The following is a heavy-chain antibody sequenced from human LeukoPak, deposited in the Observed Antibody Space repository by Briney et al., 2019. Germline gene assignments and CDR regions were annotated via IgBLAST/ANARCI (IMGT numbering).Heavy chain of an antibody. CDR2: ISSSSSYI. J-gene: IGHJ5*02. CDR1: GFTFSSYS. D-gene: IGHD2-2*01. V-gene: IGHV3-21*01. CDR3: ARDERVVVVPAAAMRRGWCDP. Sequence: GGSLRLSCAASGFTFSSYSMNWVRQAPGKGLEWVSSISSSSSYIYYADSVKGRFTISRDNAKNSLYLQMNSLRAEDTAVYYCARDERVVVVPAAAMRRGWCDPWGQGTLVTVSS.